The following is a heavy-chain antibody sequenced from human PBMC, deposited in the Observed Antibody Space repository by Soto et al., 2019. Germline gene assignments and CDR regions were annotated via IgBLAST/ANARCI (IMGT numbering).Heavy chain of an antibody. V-gene: IGHV2-26*01. CDR2: IFSNDEK. Sequence: QVTLKESGPVLVKPTETLTLTCTVSGFSLSNARMGVSWIRQPPGKALEWLAHIFSNDEKSYSTSLKSRITICKDNSKSQVVLTITNMDHVDTATYCCARSFMTTVRERYFDSWGQGTLVTVSS. J-gene: IGHJ4*02. D-gene: IGHD4-17*01. CDR3: ARSFMTTVRERYFDS. CDR1: GFSLSNARMG.